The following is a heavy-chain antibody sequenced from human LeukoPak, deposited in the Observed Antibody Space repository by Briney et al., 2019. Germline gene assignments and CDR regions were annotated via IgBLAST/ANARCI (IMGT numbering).Heavy chain of an antibody. CDR3: ATETIGRHYDY. D-gene: IGHD1-14*01. Sequence: GGSLRLSCAASGFTFSFCGFNWVRQAPGKGLEWVSSIGPTGTDRYYADSVRGRFTISRDNAKNSMYLQMDSLRDEDTAVYYCATETIGRHYDYWGQGTLLTVSS. J-gene: IGHJ4*02. CDR2: IGPTGTDR. CDR1: GFTFSFCG. V-gene: IGHV3-21*01.